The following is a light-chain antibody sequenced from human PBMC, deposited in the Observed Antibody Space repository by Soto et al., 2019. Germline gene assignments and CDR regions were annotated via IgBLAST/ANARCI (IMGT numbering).Light chain of an antibody. CDR2: SNN. CDR1: SSNIGSNT. Sequence: QSVLTQPPSASGTPGQRVTISCSGSSSNIGSNTVNWYQQLPGTAPKLLIYSNNQRPSEVPDRFSGSKSGTSASLAISGLQSEYEADYYCAAWDDSLNKVFGGGTKLTVL. V-gene: IGLV1-44*01. CDR3: AAWDDSLNKV. J-gene: IGLJ3*02.